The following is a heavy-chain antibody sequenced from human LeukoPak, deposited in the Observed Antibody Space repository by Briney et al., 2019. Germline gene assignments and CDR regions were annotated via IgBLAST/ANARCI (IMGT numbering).Heavy chain of an antibody. CDR3: AKDSGSPHYYYMDV. CDR1: GFTFDDYA. CDR2: ISWDGGST. Sequence: GGFLRLSCAASGFTFDDYAMHWARLTPGKGLEWVSLISWDGGSTYYGDSVKGRFTISRDNSKNSLYLQMNSLRTEDTAFYYCAKDSGSPHYYYMDVWGKGTTVTVSS. D-gene: IGHD6-13*01. V-gene: IGHV3-43D*04. J-gene: IGHJ6*03.